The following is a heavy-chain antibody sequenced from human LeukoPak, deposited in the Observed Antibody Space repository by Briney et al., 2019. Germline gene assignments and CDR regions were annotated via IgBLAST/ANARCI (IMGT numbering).Heavy chain of an antibody. CDR2: IKEDGSET. CDR1: GFTFSRYW. J-gene: IGHJ4*02. Sequence: PGNSLRLSCAASGFTFSRYWMTWVRQAPGKGLEWVANIKEDGSETYYVDSVKGRFTISRDNAKKPLYLQMNSLRAEDTAVYYCARDKEADEGSKFDYWGQGTLVTVSS. V-gene: IGHV3-7*03. D-gene: IGHD2-15*01. CDR3: ARDKEADEGSKFDY.